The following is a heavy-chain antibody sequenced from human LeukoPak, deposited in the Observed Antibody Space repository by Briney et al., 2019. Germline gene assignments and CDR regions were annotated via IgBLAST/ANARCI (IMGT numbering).Heavy chain of an antibody. CDR3: ARGDDSRTTGS. V-gene: IGHV4-34*01. CDR1: GGSLSGHY. J-gene: IGHJ5*02. Sequence: SETLSLTCAVYGGSLSGHYCSWIRQPPGKGLEWIGEIHPSGSTDYNPSLKSRVLISVDTSKNQFSLKLSSVTAADTAVYYCARGDDSRTTGSWGQGTLVTVSS. CDR2: IHPSGST. D-gene: IGHD1/OR15-1a*01.